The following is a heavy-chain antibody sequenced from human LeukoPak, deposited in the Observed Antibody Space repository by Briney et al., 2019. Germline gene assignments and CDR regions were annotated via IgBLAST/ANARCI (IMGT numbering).Heavy chain of an antibody. Sequence: ASVKVSFKASGYTFSSYYMHWVRQAPGQGLEWMGIINPSGGATTYAQKFQGKVTMTSDTSTSTVYVELSSLRSEDTAVYYCAREYHYDSSGYKRALPNWFDPWGQGTLVTVSS. CDR3: AREYHYDSSGYKRALPNWFDP. D-gene: IGHD3-22*01. J-gene: IGHJ5*02. V-gene: IGHV1-46*01. CDR1: GYTFSSYY. CDR2: INPSGGAT.